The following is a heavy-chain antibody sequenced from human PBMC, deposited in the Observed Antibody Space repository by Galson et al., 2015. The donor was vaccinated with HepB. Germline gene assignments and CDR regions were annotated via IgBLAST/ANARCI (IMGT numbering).Heavy chain of an antibody. J-gene: IGHJ6*02. Sequence: SVKVSCKAPGYTFTSYYMHWVRQAPGQGLEWMGIINPSGGSTSYAQKFQGRVTMTRDTSTSTVYMELSSLRSEDTAVYYCARDGLGYCSGGSCYSGGEDYYYYGMDVWGQGTTVTVSS. V-gene: IGHV1-46*03. CDR1: GYTFTSYY. CDR2: INPSGGST. D-gene: IGHD2-15*01. CDR3: ARDGLGYCSGGSCYSGGEDYYYYGMDV.